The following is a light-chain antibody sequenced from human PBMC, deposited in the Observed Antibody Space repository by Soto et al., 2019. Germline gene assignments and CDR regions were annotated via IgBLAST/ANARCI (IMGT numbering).Light chain of an antibody. CDR3: AVWDNSMTAWV. Sequence: QSVLTQPPSASGTPGQRVTFSCSGSSSNVGSNGVYWYRQLPGTAPKFFIFRDGQRPSGVPARFFGSKSDTSASLAITGLRSEDEAHYYCAVWDNSMTAWVFGGGTKLTVL. V-gene: IGLV1-47*01. J-gene: IGLJ3*02. CDR2: RDG. CDR1: SSNVGSNG.